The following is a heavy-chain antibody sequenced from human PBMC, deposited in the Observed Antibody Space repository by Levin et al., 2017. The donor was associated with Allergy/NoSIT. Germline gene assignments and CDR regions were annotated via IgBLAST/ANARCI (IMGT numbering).Heavy chain of an antibody. CDR2: ISWNSGSI. D-gene: IGHD5-24*01. CDR1: GFTFDDYA. V-gene: IGHV3-9*01. CDR3: AKDGSRGRWLQPDIGAYYYYGMDV. Sequence: SLKISCAASGFTFDDYAMHWVRQAPGKGLEWVSGISWNSGSIGYADSVKGRFTISRDNAKNSLYLQMNSLRAEDTALYYCAKDGSRGRWLQPDIGAYYYYGMDVWGQGTTVTVSS. J-gene: IGHJ6*02.